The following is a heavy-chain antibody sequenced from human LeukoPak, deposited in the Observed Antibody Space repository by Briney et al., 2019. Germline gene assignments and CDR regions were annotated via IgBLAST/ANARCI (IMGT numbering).Heavy chain of an antibody. Sequence: GGSLRLSCAASGFSLTSSAMNWVRQAPGKGLEWVSSINSVSSHIYYANSVRGRFTISRDNAKNSLYLQMSSLTAEDTAVYYCTRDPTYYLRYGYFDFWGQGVLVTVSS. V-gene: IGHV3-21*01. D-gene: IGHD3-9*01. CDR2: INSVSSHI. CDR3: TRDPTYYLRYGYFDF. CDR1: GFSLTSSA. J-gene: IGHJ4*02.